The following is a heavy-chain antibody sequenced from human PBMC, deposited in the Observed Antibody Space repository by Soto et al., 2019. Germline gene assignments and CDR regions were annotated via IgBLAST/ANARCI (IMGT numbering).Heavy chain of an antibody. D-gene: IGHD6-19*01. J-gene: IGHJ4*02. CDR1: RGSISSYY. Sequence: LXLPCPVSRGSISSYYWSWIRQPPGKGLEWIGYIYYSGSTNYNPSLKSRVTISVDTSKNQFYLKLSSVTAADTAVYYCARERGGWYGIDYWGQGTLVTVS. V-gene: IGHV4-59*01. CDR2: IYYSGST. CDR3: ARERGGWYGIDY.